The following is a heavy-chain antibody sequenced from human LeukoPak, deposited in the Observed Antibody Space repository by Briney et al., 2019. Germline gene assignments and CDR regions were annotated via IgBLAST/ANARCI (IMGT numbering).Heavy chain of an antibody. Sequence: ASVKVSCKASGYTFTSYDINWVRQATGQGLEWMGWMNPNSGNTGYAQKFQGRVTMTRNTSISTAYMELSSLRSDDTAVYYCAGDYGDYFAASYFDYWGQGTLVTVSS. CDR1: GYTFTSYD. CDR2: MNPNSGNT. D-gene: IGHD4-17*01. J-gene: IGHJ4*02. CDR3: AGDYGDYFAASYFDY. V-gene: IGHV1-8*01.